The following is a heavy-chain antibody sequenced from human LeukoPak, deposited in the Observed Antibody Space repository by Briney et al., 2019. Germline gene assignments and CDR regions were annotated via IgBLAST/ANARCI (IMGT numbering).Heavy chain of an antibody. CDR3: ARGCEPPGYFQH. V-gene: IGHV1-8*03. J-gene: IGHJ1*01. CDR2: MNPNSGNT. Sequence: ASVKVSCKASGYTFTSYDINWVRQATGQGLEWMGWMNPNSGNTGYAQKFQGSVTITRNTSISTAYMELSSLRSEDTAVYYCARGCEPPGYFQHWGQGTLVTVSS. CDR1: GYTFTSYD.